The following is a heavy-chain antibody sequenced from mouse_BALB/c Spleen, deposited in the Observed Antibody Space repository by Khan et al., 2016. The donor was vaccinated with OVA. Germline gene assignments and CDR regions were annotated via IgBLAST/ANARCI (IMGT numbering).Heavy chain of an antibody. V-gene: IGHV3-8*02. Sequence: EVQLQESGPSLVKPSQTLYLTCSVTGDSITSGYWNWIRKFPENKLEYMGYIIYTGYTYYNTSLQSRISITRHTYKNQYYLQLNSVTDEDTATYYCARSTYRYAFVYWGQGTLVTVSA. CDR1: GDSITSGY. CDR3: ARSTYRYAFVY. CDR2: IIYTGYT. J-gene: IGHJ3*01. D-gene: IGHD2-12*01.